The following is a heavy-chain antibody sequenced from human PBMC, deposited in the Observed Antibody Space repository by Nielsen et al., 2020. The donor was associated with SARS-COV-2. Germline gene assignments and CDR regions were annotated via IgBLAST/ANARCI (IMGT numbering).Heavy chain of an antibody. V-gene: IGHV3-21*01. CDR1: GFTFSSYS. J-gene: IGHJ4*02. CDR3: ARTPGAYFDY. Sequence: GESLKISCAASGFTFSSYSMNWVRQAPGKGLEWVSSISGNSNYIYYADSVKGRFTISRDNAKNSLYLQMNSLRAEDTAVYYCARTPGAYFDYWGQGTLVTVSS. CDR2: ISGNSNYI. D-gene: IGHD1-26*01.